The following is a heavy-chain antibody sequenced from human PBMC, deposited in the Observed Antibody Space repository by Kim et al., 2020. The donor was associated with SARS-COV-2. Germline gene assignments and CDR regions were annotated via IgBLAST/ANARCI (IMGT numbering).Heavy chain of an antibody. Sequence: SETLSLTCAVYGGSFSGYYWSWIRQPPGKGLEWIGEINHSGSTNYNPSLKSRVTISVDTSKNQFSLKLSSVTAADTAVYYCARDPSRGAYYGKNWFDPWGQGTLVTVSS. CDR2: INHSGST. D-gene: IGHD1-26*01. J-gene: IGHJ5*02. CDR3: ARDPSRGAYYGKNWFDP. V-gene: IGHV4-34*01. CDR1: GGSFSGYY.